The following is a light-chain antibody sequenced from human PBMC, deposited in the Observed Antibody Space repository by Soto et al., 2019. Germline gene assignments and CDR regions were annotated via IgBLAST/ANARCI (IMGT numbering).Light chain of an antibody. Sequence: QAVVTQEPSLTVSPGGTVTLTCGSSTGAVTSGHYPYWFQQKPGQAPRTLIYDTSNKHSWTPARFSGSLLGGKAALTLSGAQPVDEAEYYYLLSYSGAREVFGGGTQLTVL. CDR2: DTS. V-gene: IGLV7-46*01. J-gene: IGLJ2*01. CDR1: TGAVTSGHY. CDR3: LLSYSGAREV.